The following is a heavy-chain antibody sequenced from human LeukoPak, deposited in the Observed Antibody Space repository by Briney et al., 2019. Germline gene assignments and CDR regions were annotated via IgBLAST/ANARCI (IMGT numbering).Heavy chain of an antibody. Sequence: GGSLRLSCAASGFTFSSYAMHWVRQAPGKGLEWVAVISYDGSNKYYADFVKGRFTISRDNSKNTLYLQMNSLRAEDTAVYYCACSGSIDYWGQGTLVTVSS. V-gene: IGHV3-30*04. CDR1: GFTFSSYA. CDR2: ISYDGSNK. J-gene: IGHJ4*02. D-gene: IGHD3-10*02. CDR3: ACSGSIDY.